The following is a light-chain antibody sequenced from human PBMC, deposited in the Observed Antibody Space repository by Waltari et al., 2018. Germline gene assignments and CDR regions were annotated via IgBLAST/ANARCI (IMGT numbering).Light chain of an antibody. CDR1: QRGANSY. V-gene: IGKV3-20*01. CDR3: QQYDKIPFT. CDR2: GAS. Sequence: EGVLTPSPGPLSLSPGERATPSCRASQRGANSYLAWYQQQPGQAPRLLIYGASSRATGTPDRFSGSGSGTDFTLTISRLEPEDFAVYYCQQYDKIPFTFGPGTKVDIK. J-gene: IGKJ3*01.